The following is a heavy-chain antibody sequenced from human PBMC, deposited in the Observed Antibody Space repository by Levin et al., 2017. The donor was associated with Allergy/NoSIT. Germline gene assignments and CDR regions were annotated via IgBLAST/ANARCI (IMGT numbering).Heavy chain of an antibody. CDR1: GFTFGSYA. CDR3: ARDRAPCNGASCYPPYHYYYYMDV. V-gene: IGHV3-23*01. Sequence: GASVKVSCAASGFTFGSYAMSWVRQAPGKGLEWVSVFGGNSVTTYYADSVKGRFTISRDNSKNTLYLLMNSLRAEDTAVYYCARDRAPCNGASCYPPYHYYYYMDVWGKGTTVTVSS. CDR2: FGGNSVTT. D-gene: IGHD2-15*01. J-gene: IGHJ6*03.